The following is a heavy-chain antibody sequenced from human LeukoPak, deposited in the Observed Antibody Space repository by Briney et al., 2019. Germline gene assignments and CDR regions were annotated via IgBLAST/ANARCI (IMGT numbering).Heavy chain of an antibody. CDR3: ARARKYYYDSSGYHQLHFDH. Sequence: GGSLRLSCAASGFTFSSYGMHWVRQAPGKGLEWVAVIWYDGSNKYYADSVKGRFTISRDNSKNTLYLQMNSLRAEDTAVYYCARARKYYYDSSGYHQLHFDHWGQGTLVTVSS. CDR2: IWYDGSNK. CDR1: GFTFSSYG. D-gene: IGHD3-22*01. J-gene: IGHJ4*02. V-gene: IGHV3-33*01.